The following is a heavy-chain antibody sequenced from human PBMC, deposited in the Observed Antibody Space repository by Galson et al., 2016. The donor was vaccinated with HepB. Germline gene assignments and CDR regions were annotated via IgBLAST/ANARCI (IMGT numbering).Heavy chain of an antibody. CDR2: IWYDGSNK. J-gene: IGHJ4*02. Sequence: SLRLSCAASGFMFTNYAIHWVRQAPGKGLEWVAVIWYDGSNKYYADSVKGRITLSRDNSNNTLLLQMNSLRADDTAVYYCTRELKPSAIDYWGQGTLVTVSS. CDR1: GFMFTNYA. V-gene: IGHV3-33*01. D-gene: IGHD2-2*01. CDR3: TRELKPSAIDY.